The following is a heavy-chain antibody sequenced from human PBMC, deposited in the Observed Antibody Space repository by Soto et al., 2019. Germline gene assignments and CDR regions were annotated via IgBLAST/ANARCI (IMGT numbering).Heavy chain of an antibody. V-gene: IGHV3-23*01. Sequence: SLKISCAASGFTFSSYAMTWVRQAPGKGLEWVSVISDSGVSTYYADSVKGRFTISRDNSKNTLYLQMNSLRAEDTAVYYCAKDRTGPSPSTYYYYYGLDVWGQGTTVTVSS. CDR1: GFTFSSYA. CDR3: AKDRTGPSPSTYYYYYGLDV. D-gene: IGHD6-6*01. CDR2: ISDSGVST. J-gene: IGHJ6*02.